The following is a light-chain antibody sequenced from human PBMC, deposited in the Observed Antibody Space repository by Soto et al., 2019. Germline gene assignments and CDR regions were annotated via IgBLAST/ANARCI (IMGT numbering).Light chain of an antibody. CDR1: SSDVGGFNY. V-gene: IGLV2-8*01. Sequence: QSVLTQPASVSGSPGQSITISCTGTSSDVGGFNYVSWYQQHPGKAPELMIYGVNKRPSGVPDRFSGSKSGNTASLTVSGLQAEDEADYYCSSYAGSSNVFGTGTKVTVL. J-gene: IGLJ1*01. CDR3: SSYAGSSNV. CDR2: GVN.